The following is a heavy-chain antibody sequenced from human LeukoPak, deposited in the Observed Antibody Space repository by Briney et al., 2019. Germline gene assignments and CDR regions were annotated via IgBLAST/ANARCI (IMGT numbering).Heavy chain of an antibody. V-gene: IGHV1-46*01. J-gene: IGHJ4*02. Sequence: ASVKVSCKASGYTFTGYYMHWVRQAPGQGLEWMGIINLSGGSTRSAQKFQGRVSMTRDTSTSTVYMELSSLRSDDTAVYYCATKAAGWGDFDYWGQGTLVTVSS. CDR2: INLSGGST. D-gene: IGHD3-16*01. CDR3: ATKAAGWGDFDY. CDR1: GYTFTGYY.